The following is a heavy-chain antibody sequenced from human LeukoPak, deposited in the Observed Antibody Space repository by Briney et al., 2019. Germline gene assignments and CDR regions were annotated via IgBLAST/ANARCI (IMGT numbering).Heavy chain of an antibody. CDR1: GGSLSDHY. CDR2: INHSGST. D-gene: IGHD3-3*01. CDR3: ARDRGYDFWSGYYSGSYFDL. V-gene: IGHV4-34*01. J-gene: IGHJ2*01. Sequence: SETLSLTCAVYGGSLSDHYWSWIRQPPGKGLEWIGEINHSGSTNYNASFKSRVTMSVDTLKNQFSLKLSSVTAADTAVYYCARDRGYDFWSGYYSGSYFDLWGRGTLVTVSS.